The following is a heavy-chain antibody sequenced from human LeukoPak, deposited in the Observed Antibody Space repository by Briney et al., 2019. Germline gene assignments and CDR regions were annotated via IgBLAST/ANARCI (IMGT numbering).Heavy chain of an antibody. V-gene: IGHV3-30-3*01. CDR1: GFTVSSNY. CDR3: ARGGDIVVVPAGH. Sequence: GGSLRLSCAASGFTVSSNYMSWVRQAPGKGLEWVAVISYDGSNKYYADSVKGRFTISRDNSKNTLYLQMNSLRAEDTAVYYCARGGDIVVVPAGHWGQGTLVTVSS. D-gene: IGHD2-2*01. CDR2: ISYDGSNK. J-gene: IGHJ4*02.